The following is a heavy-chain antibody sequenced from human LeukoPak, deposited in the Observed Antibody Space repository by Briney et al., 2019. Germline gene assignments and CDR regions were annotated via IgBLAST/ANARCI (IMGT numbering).Heavy chain of an antibody. J-gene: IGHJ4*02. D-gene: IGHD2-15*01. V-gene: IGHV4-34*01. CDR2: INHSGSN. CDR3: ARGRGDGLGYCSGGCCYDYFDY. Sequence: PSETLSLTCAVYGGSFSGYYWSWIRQPPGKGLEWVGEINHSGSNNYNPSLKSRVTISVDKSKNQISLKLSSVNAADTAVYYRARGRGDGLGYCSGGCCYDYFDYWGQGTLVTVSS. CDR1: GGSFSGYY.